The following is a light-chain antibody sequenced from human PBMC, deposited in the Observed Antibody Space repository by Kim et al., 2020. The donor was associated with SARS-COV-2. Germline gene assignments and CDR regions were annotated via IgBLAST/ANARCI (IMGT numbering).Light chain of an antibody. CDR3: VANDDILSGIL. CDR1: NSNIGSHY. J-gene: IGLJ2*01. V-gene: IGLV1-47*01. CDR2: RNN. Sequence: GQTVTISGSGSNSNIGSHYVYWYQHFPGTAPKLLIYRNNQRPSGVPDRFSGSKSGTSASLAISGLRSADEADYYCVANDDILSGILFGGGTQLTVL.